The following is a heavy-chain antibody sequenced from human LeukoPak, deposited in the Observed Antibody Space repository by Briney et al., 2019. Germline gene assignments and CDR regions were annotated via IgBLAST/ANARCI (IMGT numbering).Heavy chain of an antibody. D-gene: IGHD5/OR15-5a*01. CDR1: GYSFTTYG. CDR2: IGPHNGDT. V-gene: IGHV1-18*04. J-gene: IGHJ4*02. CDR3: ARDRGYGVDTFDY. Sequence: ASVKVSCKSSGYSFTTYGVSWVRQALGQGLEWMGWIGPHNGDTNYAQRFEGRVTMTTDTSTSTVYMEETSLTSDDTAVYYCARDRGYGVDTFDYWGQGTLVIVSS.